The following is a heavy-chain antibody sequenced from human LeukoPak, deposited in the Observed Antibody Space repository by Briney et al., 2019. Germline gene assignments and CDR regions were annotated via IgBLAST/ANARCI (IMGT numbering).Heavy chain of an antibody. V-gene: IGHV1-18*01. Sequence: ASVKVSCKASGGTFSSYGISWVRQAPGQGLEWMGWISAYNGDTNYAQNFQDRVTMTTDTSTTTAYMELRSLRSDDTAVYYCGRSIAAAATLYYWGQGTLVTVSS. CDR1: GGTFSSYG. CDR2: ISAYNGDT. CDR3: GRSIAAAATLYY. D-gene: IGHD6-13*01. J-gene: IGHJ4*02.